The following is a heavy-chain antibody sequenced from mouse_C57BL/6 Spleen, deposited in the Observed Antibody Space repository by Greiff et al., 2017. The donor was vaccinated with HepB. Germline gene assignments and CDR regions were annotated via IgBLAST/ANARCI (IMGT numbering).Heavy chain of an antibody. CDR3: TNGYPFAY. J-gene: IGHJ3*01. CDR1: GFTFSNYW. Sequence: EVKLMESGGGLVQPGGSMKLSCVASGFTFSNYWMNWVRQSPEKGLEWVAQIRLKSDNYATHYAESVKGRFTISRDDSKSSVYLQMNNLRAEDTGIYYCTNGYPFAYWGQGTLVTVSA. D-gene: IGHD2-2*01. V-gene: IGHV6-3*01. CDR2: IRLKSDNYAT.